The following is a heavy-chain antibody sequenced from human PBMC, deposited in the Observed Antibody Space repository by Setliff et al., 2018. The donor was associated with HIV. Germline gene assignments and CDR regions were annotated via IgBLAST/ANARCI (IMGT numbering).Heavy chain of an antibody. Sequence: ASVKVSCKSSGYTFTSYGISWVRQAPGQGLEWVGWISAYNGNTNYAQKPQGRVTMTTDTSTSTAYMELRSLRSDDTAVYYCARDYCSSTTCEDYFDYWGQGTQVTVSS. J-gene: IGHJ4*02. CDR2: ISAYNGNT. CDR3: ARDYCSSTTCEDYFDY. V-gene: IGHV1-18*01. CDR1: GYTFTSYG. D-gene: IGHD2-2*01.